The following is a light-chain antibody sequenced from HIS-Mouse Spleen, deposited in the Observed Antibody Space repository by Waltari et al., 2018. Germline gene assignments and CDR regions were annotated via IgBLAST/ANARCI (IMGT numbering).Light chain of an antibody. CDR2: GKN. J-gene: IGLJ1*01. CDR1: SLRSYY. CDR3: NSRDSSGNHLSV. V-gene: IGLV3-19*01. Sequence: SSELTQDPAVSVALGPTVRITCQGDSLRSYYASCYQQKPGQAPVLVIYGKNNRPSGIPDRFSGSSSGNTASLTITGAQAEDEADYYCNSRDSSGNHLSVFGTGTKVTVL.